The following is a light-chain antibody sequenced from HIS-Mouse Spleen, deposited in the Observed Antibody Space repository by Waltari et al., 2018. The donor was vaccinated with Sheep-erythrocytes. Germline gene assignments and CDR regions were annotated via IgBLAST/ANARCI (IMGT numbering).Light chain of an antibody. V-gene: IGLV2-11*01. J-gene: IGLJ1*01. CDR3: CSYAGSYNHV. CDR1: RIDVGGYNY. Sequence: QSALTQPRQVSGSPGQSVTIPCTGTRIDVGGYNYVPWYHQHPGQAPKLMIYDVSKRPSGVPDHFSGSKSGNTASLTISGLQAEDEADYYCCSYAGSYNHVFATGTKVTVL. CDR2: DVS.